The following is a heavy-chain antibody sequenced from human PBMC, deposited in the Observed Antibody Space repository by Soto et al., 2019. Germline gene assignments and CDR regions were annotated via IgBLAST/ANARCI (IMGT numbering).Heavy chain of an antibody. D-gene: IGHD3-10*01. CDR1: GFTFSTYT. Sequence: HPAGSLRLSCAASGFTFSTYTMNWVRQAPGKGLEWVSYISGSGSTIYYADSVKGRFTTSRDNAKNSLYLQMNSLRDEDTALYYCAREGPVPPYYFYDYWGQGTLVTVSS. CDR2: ISGSGSTI. V-gene: IGHV3-48*02. J-gene: IGHJ4*02. CDR3: AREGPVPPYYFYDY.